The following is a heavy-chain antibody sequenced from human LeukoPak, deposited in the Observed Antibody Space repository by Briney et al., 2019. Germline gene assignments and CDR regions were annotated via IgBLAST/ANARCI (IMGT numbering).Heavy chain of an antibody. J-gene: IGHJ4*02. CDR1: GGSISSGGYS. V-gene: IGHV4-30-2*01. CDR2: IYHSGST. D-gene: IGHD6-19*01. CDR3: ARHFQSDFSLYSSGWPIDY. Sequence: SETLSLTCAVSGGSISSGGYSWSWIRQPPGKGLEWIGYIYHSGSTYYNLSLKSRVTISVDTSKNQFSLKLSSVTAADTAVYYCARHFQSDFSLYSSGWPIDYWGQGTLVTVSS.